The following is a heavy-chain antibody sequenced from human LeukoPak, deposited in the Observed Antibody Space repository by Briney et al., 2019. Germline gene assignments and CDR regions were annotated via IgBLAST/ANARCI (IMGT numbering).Heavy chain of an antibody. V-gene: IGHV1-69*01. D-gene: IGHD3-22*01. CDR3: ASDYYDSSGYYDTYYYGMDV. CDR1: GGTFSNYA. J-gene: IGHJ6*02. Sequence: SVKVSCKASGGTFSNYAISWVRQAPGQGLEWMGGNIPMFGTANYAQRFQGRVTITADESTSTAYMELSSLRSEDTAVYYCASDYYDSSGYYDTYYYGMDVWGQGTTVTVSS. CDR2: NIPMFGTA.